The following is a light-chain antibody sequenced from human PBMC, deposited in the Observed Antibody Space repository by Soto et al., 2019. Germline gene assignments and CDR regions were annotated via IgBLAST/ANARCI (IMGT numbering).Light chain of an antibody. CDR3: PSYTTSNTWV. Sequence: QSVLTQPASVSGSPGQSVTIPCTGTSSDVGSYNYVSCYQQHPGKAPKLMIFDVTNRPSGVSNRFSGSKSGNSASLTISGRQTEDEADYYCPSYTTSNTWVFGGGTKLTVL. V-gene: IGLV2-14*03. CDR1: SSDVGSYNY. J-gene: IGLJ3*02. CDR2: DVT.